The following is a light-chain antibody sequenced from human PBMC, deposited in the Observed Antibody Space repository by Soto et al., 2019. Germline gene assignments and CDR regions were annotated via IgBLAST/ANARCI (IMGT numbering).Light chain of an antibody. CDR1: KLGDKY. CDR3: QAWDSSVVV. V-gene: IGLV3-1*01. CDR2: QDT. J-gene: IGLJ2*01. Sequence: SYELTQPPSVSVSPGQTASITCSGNKLGDKYVCWYQQKPGQSPVLVIYQDTKRPSGIPERFSGSNSGNTATLTISGTQAMDEADYYCQAWDSSVVVFGGGTKLTVL.